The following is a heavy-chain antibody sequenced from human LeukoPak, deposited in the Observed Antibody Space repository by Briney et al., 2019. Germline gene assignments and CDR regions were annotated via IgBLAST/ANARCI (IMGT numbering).Heavy chain of an antibody. Sequence: GGSLRLSCAAPGFTFSSYGMSWVRQAPGKGLEWVSAISGSGGSTYYADSVKGRFTISRDNSKNTLYLQMNSLRAEDTAVYYCAKRVYGSGSYYMDYWGQGTLVTVSS. V-gene: IGHV3-23*01. CDR3: AKRVYGSGSYYMDY. CDR2: ISGSGGST. D-gene: IGHD3-10*01. J-gene: IGHJ4*02. CDR1: GFTFSSYG.